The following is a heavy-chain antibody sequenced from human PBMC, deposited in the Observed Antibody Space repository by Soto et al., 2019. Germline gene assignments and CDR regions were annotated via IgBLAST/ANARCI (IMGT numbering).Heavy chain of an antibody. Sequence: QVQLVESGGGVVQPGRSLRLSCAASGFTFSSYGMHWVRQAPGKGLEWVAVIWYDGSNKYYADSVKGRFTISRDNSKNTLYLQMNSLRAEDTAVYYCARERIAALHYYYVMDVWGQGTTVTVSS. D-gene: IGHD6-6*01. CDR3: ARERIAALHYYYVMDV. CDR1: GFTFSSYG. V-gene: IGHV3-33*01. J-gene: IGHJ6*02. CDR2: IWYDGSNK.